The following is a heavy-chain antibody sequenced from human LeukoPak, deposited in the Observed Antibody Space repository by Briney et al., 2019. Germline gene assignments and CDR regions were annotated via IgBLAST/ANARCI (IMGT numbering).Heavy chain of an antibody. V-gene: IGHV3-23*01. CDR3: AKIVKSRHVLLWFGEFDY. Sequence: GGSLRLSCAASGFTFSSYAMSWVRQAPGKGLEWVSAISGSGGSTYYADSVKGRFTISRDNSKNTLYLQMNSLRAEDTAVYYCAKIVKSRHVLLWFGEFDYWGQGTLVTVSS. CDR2: ISGSGGST. D-gene: IGHD3-10*01. J-gene: IGHJ4*02. CDR1: GFTFSSYA.